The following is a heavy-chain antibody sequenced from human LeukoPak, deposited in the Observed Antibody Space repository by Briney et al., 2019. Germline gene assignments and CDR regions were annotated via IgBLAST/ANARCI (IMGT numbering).Heavy chain of an antibody. CDR1: GGTFSSYA. Sequence: SVKVSCKASGGTFSSYAISWVRQAPGQGLEWMGGIIPIFGTANYAQKFQGRVTITADESTSTAYMELSSLRTEDTAVYYCARAQWLGYNWFDPWGQGTLVTVSS. CDR2: IIPIFGTA. CDR3: ARAQWLGYNWFDP. D-gene: IGHD6-19*01. J-gene: IGHJ5*02. V-gene: IGHV1-69*13.